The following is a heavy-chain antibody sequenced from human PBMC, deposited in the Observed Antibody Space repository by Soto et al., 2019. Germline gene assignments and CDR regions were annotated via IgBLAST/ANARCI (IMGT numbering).Heavy chain of an antibody. Sequence: QVQLQESGPGLVKPSETLSLTCTVSGGSISSYYWSWIRQPPGKGLEWIGYIYYSGSTNYNPSLKSRVTISVDTSKNQFSLKLSSVTAADTAVYYCARHAREGYYYGSGSYGGDDAFDIWGQGTMVTVSS. CDR2: IYYSGST. D-gene: IGHD3-10*01. J-gene: IGHJ3*02. CDR1: GGSISSYY. V-gene: IGHV4-59*08. CDR3: ARHAREGYYYGSGSYGGDDAFDI.